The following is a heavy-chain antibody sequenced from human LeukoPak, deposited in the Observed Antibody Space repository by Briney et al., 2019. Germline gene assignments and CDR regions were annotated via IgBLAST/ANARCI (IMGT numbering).Heavy chain of an antibody. V-gene: IGHV1-2*02. CDR1: GYTFTDYY. CDR3: ARGSIVGATFDYFDY. CDR2: INPKSGGT. Sequence: GASVKVSCKASGYTFTDYYFHWVRQAPGQGLEWMGWINPKSGGTSFAQKFQGRVTMTRDTSISTAYMELSRLRSDDTAVYYCARGSIVGATFDYFDYWGQGTLVTVSS. D-gene: IGHD1-26*01. J-gene: IGHJ4*02.